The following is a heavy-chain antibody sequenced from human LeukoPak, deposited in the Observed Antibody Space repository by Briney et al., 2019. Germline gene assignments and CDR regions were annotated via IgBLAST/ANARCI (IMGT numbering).Heavy chain of an antibody. V-gene: IGHV3-49*04. Sequence: PGGSLRLSCTASGFTFGDYAMSWVRQAPGKGVEWVGFIRSKAYGGTTEYAASVKGRFTISRDDSKSIAYLQMNSLKTEDTAVYYCTRSYDSSGYYYPFDYWGQGTLVTVSS. CDR2: IRSKAYGGTT. D-gene: IGHD3-22*01. CDR1: GFTFGDYA. CDR3: TRSYDSSGYYYPFDY. J-gene: IGHJ4*02.